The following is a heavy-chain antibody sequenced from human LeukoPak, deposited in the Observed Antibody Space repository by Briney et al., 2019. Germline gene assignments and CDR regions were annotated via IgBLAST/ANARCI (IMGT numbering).Heavy chain of an antibody. CDR3: ARDRDIVVVPAAIWGIAVAGIGPNYGMDV. CDR2: ISGSGGST. Sequence: PGGSLRLSCAASGFTFSSYAMSWVRQAPGKGLEWVSAISGSGGSTYYADSVKGRFTISRDNSKNTLYLQMNSLRAEDTAVYYCARDRDIVVVPAAIWGIAVAGIGPNYGMDVWGQGTTVTVSS. CDR1: GFTFSSYA. V-gene: IGHV3-23*01. D-gene: IGHD2-2*02. J-gene: IGHJ6*02.